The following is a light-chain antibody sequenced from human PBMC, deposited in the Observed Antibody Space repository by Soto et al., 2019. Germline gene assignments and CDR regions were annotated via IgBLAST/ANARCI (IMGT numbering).Light chain of an antibody. CDR1: QGISNH. CDR2: DVS. CDR3: QQYHNYPVT. Sequence: DIEMTQSPPSVSASVGDRVTITCRASQGISNHLAWFQLKPGKAPKSLIYDVSRLQSGVPSKFSGSVSGTDFPLTISSLQPEDFATYYCQQYHNYPVTFGGGTKVEIK. V-gene: IGKV1-16*02. J-gene: IGKJ4*01.